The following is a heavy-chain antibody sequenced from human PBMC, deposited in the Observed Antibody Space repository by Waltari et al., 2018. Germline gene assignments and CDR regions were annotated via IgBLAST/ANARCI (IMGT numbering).Heavy chain of an antibody. D-gene: IGHD2-21*02. Sequence: EVQLVESGGGLVQPGGSLKLSCAASGFTFSGSAMHWVRQASGKGLEWVGRIGSKANSCATAYAASVKSRVTISRDDSKNTAYLQMNSLKTEDTAVYYCTRRAPYCGGDCYSSWSTFDYWGQGTLVTVSS. CDR1: GFTFSGSA. V-gene: IGHV3-73*01. CDR2: IGSKANSCAT. CDR3: TRRAPYCGGDCYSSWSTFDY. J-gene: IGHJ4*02.